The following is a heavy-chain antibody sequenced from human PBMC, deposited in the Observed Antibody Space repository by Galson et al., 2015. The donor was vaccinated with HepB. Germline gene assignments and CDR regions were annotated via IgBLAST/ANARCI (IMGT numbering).Heavy chain of an antibody. D-gene: IGHD3-22*01. CDR1: GFTFSSYS. V-gene: IGHV3-21*01. CDR2: ISSSSSYI. CDR3: ARDPPYYYDSSGYYSDY. Sequence: SLRLSCAASGFTFSSYSMNWVRQAPGKGLEWVSSISSSSSYIYYADSVKGRFTISRDNAKNSLYLQMNSLRAEDTAVYYCARDPPYYYDSSGYYSDYWGQRTLVTVSS. J-gene: IGHJ4*02.